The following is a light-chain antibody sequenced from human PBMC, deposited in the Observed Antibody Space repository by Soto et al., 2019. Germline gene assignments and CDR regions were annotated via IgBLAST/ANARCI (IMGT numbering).Light chain of an antibody. CDR1: SSDVGSYNF. Sequence: QSALTQPASVSGSPGQSITISCTGTSSDVGSYNFVSWFQQHPGKVPKLIIYEGTERPSGVSNRFSASKSGNTASLTLSGLQPEDEADYYCCSEAGPSTIFGGGTKLTVL. CDR3: CSEAGPSTI. J-gene: IGLJ2*01. V-gene: IGLV2-23*01. CDR2: EGT.